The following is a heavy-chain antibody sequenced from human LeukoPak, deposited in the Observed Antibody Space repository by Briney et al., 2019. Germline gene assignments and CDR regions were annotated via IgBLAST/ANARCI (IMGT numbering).Heavy chain of an antibody. V-gene: IGHV3-15*01. D-gene: IGHD2-21*02. CDR3: TTVTAYYYGMDV. CDR1: GFTFSNAW. Sequence: SGGSLRLSCAASGFTFSNAWMSWVRQAPGKGLEWVGRIKSKTDGGTTDYAAPVKGRFTISRDDSKNTLYLQMNSLKTEDTAVYYCTTVTAYYYGMDVWGQGTTVTVSS. J-gene: IGHJ6*02. CDR2: IKSKTDGGTT.